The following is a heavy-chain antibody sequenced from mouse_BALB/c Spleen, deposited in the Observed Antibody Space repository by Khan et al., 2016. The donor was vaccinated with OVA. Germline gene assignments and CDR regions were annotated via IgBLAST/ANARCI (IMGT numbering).Heavy chain of an antibody. Sequence: EVELVESGGGLVKPGGSLKLSCAASGFTFSNYGVSWVRQTPEKRLEWVASISSGDTTYYPDSVKGRFTTSRDDTRNILYLQMSSLRSEDTAMYYCARDYWFAYWGQGTLVTVSA. CDR3: ARDYWFAY. CDR1: GFTFSNYG. V-gene: IGHV5-6-5*01. CDR2: ISSGDTT. J-gene: IGHJ3*01.